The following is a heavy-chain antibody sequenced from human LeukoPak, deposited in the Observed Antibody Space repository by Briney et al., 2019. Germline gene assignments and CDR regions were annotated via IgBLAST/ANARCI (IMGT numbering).Heavy chain of an antibody. V-gene: IGHV3-48*02. CDR2: ISSGSDTM. CDR3: ARPYASGSYYFDF. CDR1: GFTFSSYS. D-gene: IGHD3-10*01. J-gene: IGHJ4*02. Sequence: GGSLRLSCAASGFTFSSYSMDWVRQAPGKGLEWLSYISSGSDTMYYADAVRGRFTISRDNAKNSLYLQMNSLRDEDTAVYYCARPYASGSYYFDFWGQGTLVTVSS.